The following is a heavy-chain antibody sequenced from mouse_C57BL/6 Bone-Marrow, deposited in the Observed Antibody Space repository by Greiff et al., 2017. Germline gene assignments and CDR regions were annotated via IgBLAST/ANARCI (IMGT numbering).Heavy chain of an antibody. J-gene: IGHJ4*01. CDR3: ARTGNAMDY. V-gene: IGHV1-69*01. Sequence: VQLQQPGAELVMPGASVKLSCKASGYTFTSYWMHWVKQRPGQGLEWIGEIDPSDSYTNYNQKFKGKSTLTVDKSSSTAYMQLSSLTSEDSAVYYCARTGNAMDYWGQGTSGTGSS. CDR1: GYTFTSYW. CDR2: IDPSDSYT.